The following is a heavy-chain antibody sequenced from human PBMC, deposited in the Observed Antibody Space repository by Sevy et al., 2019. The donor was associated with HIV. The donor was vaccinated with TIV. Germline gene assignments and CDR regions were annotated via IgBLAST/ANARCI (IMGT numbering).Heavy chain of an antibody. CDR2: FYYGGST. Sequence: SETLSLTCTVSGGTISSSTYYWGWIRQPPGKGLEWIGSFYYGGSTYDHPSLKSRVTLSVDTSKNQFSLKLSSVSAADTAVYFCAGHPSPYGDYGGGAFDIWGQGTMVTVSS. J-gene: IGHJ3*02. CDR1: GGTISSSTYY. V-gene: IGHV4-39*01. D-gene: IGHD4-17*01. CDR3: AGHPSPYGDYGGGAFDI.